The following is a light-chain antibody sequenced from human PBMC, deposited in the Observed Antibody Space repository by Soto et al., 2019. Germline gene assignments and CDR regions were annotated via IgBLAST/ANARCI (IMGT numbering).Light chain of an antibody. CDR2: GAS. CDR3: QQHSEWPLT. Sequence: EIVMTQSPATLSMSPGERDTLSCRASRSVSTHLAWYQQKPGQAPRLLINGASTTATGIPPRFSGSGSGTEFTLTISSLQSEDFAVYYCQQHSEWPLTFGQGTKVDIK. J-gene: IGKJ1*01. V-gene: IGKV3-15*01. CDR1: RSVSTH.